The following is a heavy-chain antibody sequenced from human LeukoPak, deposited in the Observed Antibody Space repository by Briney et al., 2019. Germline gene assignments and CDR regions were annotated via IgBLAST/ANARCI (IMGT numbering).Heavy chain of an antibody. CDR3: AREDGLFDY. Sequence: GGSLRLSCAASGFAFNGYTMNWVRPAPGQGLEWVSAISSNTIYTYYADSVKGRFTISRDNAKNSLYLQMNSLRVEDTAVYYCAREDGLFDYWGQGTLVTVSS. CDR1: GFAFNGYT. V-gene: IGHV3-21*01. CDR2: ISSNTIYT. J-gene: IGHJ4*02.